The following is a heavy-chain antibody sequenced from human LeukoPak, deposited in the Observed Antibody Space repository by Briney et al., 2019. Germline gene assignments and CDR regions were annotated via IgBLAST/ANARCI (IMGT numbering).Heavy chain of an antibody. J-gene: IGHJ3*02. Sequence: GGSLRLSCAASGFTLSYSGIHWVRQAPGKGLEWVAVISYDGSDKYYADSVKGRFTISRDNAKNSLYPQMNSLRDEDTAVYYCARSDAFDIWGQGTMVTVSS. CDR1: GFTLSYSG. V-gene: IGHV3-30*03. CDR3: ARSDAFDI. CDR2: ISYDGSDK.